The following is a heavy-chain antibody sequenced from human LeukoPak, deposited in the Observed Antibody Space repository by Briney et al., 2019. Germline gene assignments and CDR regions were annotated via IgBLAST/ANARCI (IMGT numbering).Heavy chain of an antibody. Sequence: GGSLRLSCAASGFNFKIYAMSWVRQAPGKGLEWVSPIGGSDGSTFYADSVKGRFTISRDNSKNTVYLQLNSLRVEDTAVYYCAKDSHIWVPLMLYYFDYWGQGMLVTVSS. CDR3: AKDSHIWVPLMLYYFDY. V-gene: IGHV3-23*01. J-gene: IGHJ4*02. CDR1: GFNFKIYA. D-gene: IGHD3-16*01. CDR2: IGGSDGST.